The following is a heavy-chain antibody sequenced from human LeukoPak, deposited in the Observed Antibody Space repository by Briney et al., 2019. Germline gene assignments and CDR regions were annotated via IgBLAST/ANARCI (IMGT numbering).Heavy chain of an antibody. J-gene: IGHJ4*02. D-gene: IGHD2-2*01. V-gene: IGHV4-39*01. CDR3: ARQKLGVPAAVDY. CDR1: GGSISSSSYC. Sequence: SETLSLTCTVSGGSISSSSYCWGWIRQPPGKGLEWIGSIYYSGSTYYNPSLKSRVTISVDTSKNQFSLKLSSVTAADTAVYYCARQKLGVPAAVDYWGQGTLVTVSS. CDR2: IYYSGST.